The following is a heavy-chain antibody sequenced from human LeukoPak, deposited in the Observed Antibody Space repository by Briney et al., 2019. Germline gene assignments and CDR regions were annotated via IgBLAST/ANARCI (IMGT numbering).Heavy chain of an antibody. J-gene: IGHJ5*02. CDR3: AKGSSGYFVDL. CDR1: GFIFNNFG. Sequence: GGSLRLSRAASGFIFNNFGLIWVRQAPGKGLEWVSAISNDGGGTNYADFVKGRFTISRDNSKNTLFLQMNSLRAEDTALYYCAKGSSGYFVDLWGQGTLVTVSS. D-gene: IGHD3-22*01. V-gene: IGHV3-23*01. CDR2: ISNDGGGT.